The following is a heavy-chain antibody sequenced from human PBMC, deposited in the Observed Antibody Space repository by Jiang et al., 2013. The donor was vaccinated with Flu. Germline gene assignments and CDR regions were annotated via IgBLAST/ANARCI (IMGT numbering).Heavy chain of an antibody. CDR1: GYTFTSYA. CDR2: INTNTGNP. J-gene: IGHJ6*02. V-gene: IGHV7-4-1*02. CDR3: AGGLLLWFRETTMNYGMDV. D-gene: IGHD3-10*01. Sequence: QSGSELTKPGASVKVSCKASGYTFTSYAMNWVRQAPGQGLEWMGWINTNTGNPTYAQGFTGRFVFSLGTSVSTAYLQISSLKAEDTAVYYCAGGLLLWFRETTMNYGMDVWGQGTTVTVSS.